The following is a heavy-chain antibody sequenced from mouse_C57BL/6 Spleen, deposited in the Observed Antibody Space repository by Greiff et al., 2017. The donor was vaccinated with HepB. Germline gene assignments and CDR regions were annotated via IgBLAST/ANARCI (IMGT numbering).Heavy chain of an antibody. V-gene: IGHV14-4*01. CDR2: IDPENGDT. J-gene: IGHJ4*01. CDR1: GFNIKDDY. Sequence: EVQLQQSGAELVRPGASVKLSCTASGFNIKDDYMHWVKQRPEHGLEWIGWIDPENGDTEYASKFQGKATITADTSSNTAYLQLSSLTSEDTAVYYCTHYYGSSYAMDYWGQGTSVTVSS. CDR3: THYYGSSYAMDY. D-gene: IGHD1-1*01.